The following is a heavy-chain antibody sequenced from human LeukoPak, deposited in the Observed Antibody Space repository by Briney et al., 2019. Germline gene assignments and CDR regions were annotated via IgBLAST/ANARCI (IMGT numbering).Heavy chain of an antibody. Sequence: PGGSLRLSCAASGFTFSSYTMSWVRQAPGKGLEWVSAISDTGGNTYYAVSVKGRFTISRDNSKNTLYLQMNSLRAEDTAVYYCAKDLVTTAKRYYYGMDVWGQGTTVTVSS. CDR3: AKDLVTTAKRYYYGMDV. D-gene: IGHD4-11*01. V-gene: IGHV3-23*01. CDR2: ISDTGGNT. J-gene: IGHJ6*02. CDR1: GFTFSSYT.